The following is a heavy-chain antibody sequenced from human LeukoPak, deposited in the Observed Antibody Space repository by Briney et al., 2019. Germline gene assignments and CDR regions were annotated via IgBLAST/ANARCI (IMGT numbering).Heavy chain of an antibody. D-gene: IGHD3-3*01. CDR3: AKGPYDFWSGHPDAFDI. J-gene: IGHJ3*02. Sequence: GGSLRLSCTASEFSFSSYEINWVRQAPGKGLEWVSYISSSGSPIYYADSVKGRFTISRDNSKNSLYLQMNSLRTEDTALYYCAKGPYDFWSGHPDAFDIWGQGTMVTVSS. CDR2: ISSSGSPI. CDR1: EFSFSSYE. V-gene: IGHV3-48*03.